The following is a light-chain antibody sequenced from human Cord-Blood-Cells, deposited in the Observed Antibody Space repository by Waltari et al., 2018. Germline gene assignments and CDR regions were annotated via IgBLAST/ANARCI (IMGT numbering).Light chain of an antibody. CDR3: CSYAGSSTWV. Sequence: QSALTQPAPVSGSPGQPITISCTGTSSDVGSYNLVSWYRQHPGKAPKLMIYEGSKRPAGVTKRFSGSRSGNTASLTISGRQAEDEADYYCCSYAGSSTWVFGGGTKLTVL. CDR1: SSDVGSYNL. V-gene: IGLV2-23*01. CDR2: EGS. J-gene: IGLJ3*02.